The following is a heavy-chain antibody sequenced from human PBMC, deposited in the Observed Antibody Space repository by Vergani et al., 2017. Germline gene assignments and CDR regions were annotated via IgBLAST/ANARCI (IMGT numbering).Heavy chain of an antibody. CDR3: ARWGYFWSGYAGGANWFDP. D-gene: IGHD3-3*01. Sequence: QVQLQQWGAGLLKPSETLSLTCAVYGGSFSGYYWSWIRQPPGKGLEWIGEIYHSGSTNYSPSLKSRVTISVDKSKNQFSLKLSSVTAADTAVYYCARWGYFWSGYAGGANWFDPWGQGTLVTVSS. CDR1: GGSFSGYY. J-gene: IGHJ5*02. V-gene: IGHV4-34*01. CDR2: IYHSGST.